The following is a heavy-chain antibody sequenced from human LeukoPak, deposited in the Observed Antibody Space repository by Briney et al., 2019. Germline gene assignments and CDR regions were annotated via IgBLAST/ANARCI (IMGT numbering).Heavy chain of an antibody. CDR3: ARRGNWLSTTGAIDY. J-gene: IGHJ4*02. D-gene: IGHD3-9*01. Sequence: AGGSLRLSCAASGFTFSSYSMNWVRQAPGKGLEWVSSISSSSSYIYYADSVKGRFTISRDNAKNSLYLQMNSLRAEDTAVYYCARRGNWLSTTGAIDYWGQGALVTVSS. CDR1: GFTFSSYS. CDR2: ISSSSSYI. V-gene: IGHV3-21*01.